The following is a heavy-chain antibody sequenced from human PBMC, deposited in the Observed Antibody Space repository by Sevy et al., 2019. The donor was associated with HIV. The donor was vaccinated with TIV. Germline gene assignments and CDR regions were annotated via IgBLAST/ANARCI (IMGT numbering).Heavy chain of an antibody. D-gene: IGHD4-17*01. Sequence: GGSLRLSCAASGFTFSSYSMNWVRQAPGKGLEWVSSISSSSSYIYYADSVKGRFTISRDNAKNSLYLQMNSLRAEDTAVYYCARRGDYDKPLVYWGQGTLVTVSS. CDR1: GFTFSSYS. CDR2: ISSSSSYI. V-gene: IGHV3-21*01. CDR3: ARRGDYDKPLVY. J-gene: IGHJ4*02.